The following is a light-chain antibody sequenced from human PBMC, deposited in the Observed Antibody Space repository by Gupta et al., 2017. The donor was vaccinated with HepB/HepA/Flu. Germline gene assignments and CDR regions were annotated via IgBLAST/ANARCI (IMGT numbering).Light chain of an antibody. CDR1: QTVRSN. Sequence: EIGITQSPATLPVSPGERATLSCRASQTVRSNLGWFQQKPGQAPRPLIYDASSRATGIPARFSGSGSGTEFTLTISSLQSEDFAIYYCGQDNSWPITFGQGTQLEIK. V-gene: IGKV3-15*01. CDR2: DAS. CDR3: GQDNSWPIT. J-gene: IGKJ5*01.